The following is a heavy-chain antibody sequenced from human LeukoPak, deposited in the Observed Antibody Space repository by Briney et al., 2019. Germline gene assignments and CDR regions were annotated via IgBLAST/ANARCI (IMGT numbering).Heavy chain of an antibody. J-gene: IGHJ4*02. D-gene: IGHD3-22*01. CDR2: ISYDGSNK. CDR3: AKGATLVVVPFGFWD. CDR1: GFTFSSYG. Sequence: PGRSLRLFSAASGFTFSSYGMHWVRQAPGKGLEWVAVISYDGSNKYYADSVKGRFTISRDNSKNTLYLQMNSLRAEDTAVYYCAKGATLVVVPFGFWDWGQGTLVAVSS. V-gene: IGHV3-30*18.